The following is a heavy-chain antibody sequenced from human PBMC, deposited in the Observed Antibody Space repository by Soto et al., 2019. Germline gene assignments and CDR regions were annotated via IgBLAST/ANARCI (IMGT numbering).Heavy chain of an antibody. CDR1: GYTFTSYY. CDR2: INANNGST. J-gene: IGHJ6*03. CDR3: ARAGHTIFGVVYYYYMDV. V-gene: IGHV1-46*01. Sequence: ASVKVSCKASGYTFTSYYMHWVRQAPGQGLEWMGRINANNGSTSYAQKLQGRVTMTRDTSTSTAYMELRSLRSDDTAVYYCARAGHTIFGVVYYYYMDVWGKGTTVTVSS. D-gene: IGHD3-3*01.